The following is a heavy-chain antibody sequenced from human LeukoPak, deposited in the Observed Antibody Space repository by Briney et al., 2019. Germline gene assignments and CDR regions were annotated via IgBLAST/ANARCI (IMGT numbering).Heavy chain of an antibody. CDR3: ARDGRGSRSSWFDP. J-gene: IGHJ5*02. D-gene: IGHD3-10*01. Sequence: GASVKVSCKASGYSFTNYDINWVRQATGQGLELMGLMNPKSGDTGYSQKFQGSVFITRETSINTAYMELRSLGSDDTAVYYCARDGRGSRSSWFDPWGQGTLVIVSS. CDR1: GYSFTNYD. V-gene: IGHV1-8*03. CDR2: MNPKSGDT.